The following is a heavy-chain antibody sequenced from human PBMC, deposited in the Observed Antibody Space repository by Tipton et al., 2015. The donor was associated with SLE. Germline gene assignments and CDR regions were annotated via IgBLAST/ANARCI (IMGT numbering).Heavy chain of an antibody. CDR3: VRCRGSGSYYDY. V-gene: IGHV1-18*01. D-gene: IGHD3-10*01. CDR2: ISPYNLNT. CDR1: GYTFTSYG. Sequence: QVQLVQSGAEVKKPGASVKVSCKASGYTFTSYGISWVRQAPGQGLEWMGWISPYNLNTYYAQKFQGRVTLTTDTSTTTAYMELRSLRSDDTAVYYCVRCRGSGSYYDYWGQGTLVTVSS. J-gene: IGHJ4*02.